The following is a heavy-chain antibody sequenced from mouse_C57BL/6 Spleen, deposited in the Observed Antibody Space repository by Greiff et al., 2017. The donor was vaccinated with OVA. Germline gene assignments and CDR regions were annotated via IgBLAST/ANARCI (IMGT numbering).Heavy chain of an antibody. V-gene: IGHV1-26*01. CDR3: AREGMGYSNYSYFDY. J-gene: IGHJ2*01. Sequence: EVQLQQSGPELVKPGASVKISCKASGYTFTDYYMNWVKQSHGKSLEWIRDINPNNGGTSYNQKFKGKATLTVDKSSSTAYMELRSLTSEDSAVYYCAREGMGYSNYSYFDYWGQGTTLTVSS. CDR1: GYTFTDYY. CDR2: INPNNGGT. D-gene: IGHD2-5*01.